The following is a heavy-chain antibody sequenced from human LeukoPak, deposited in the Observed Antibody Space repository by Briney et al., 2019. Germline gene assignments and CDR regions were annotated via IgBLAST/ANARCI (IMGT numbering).Heavy chain of an antibody. CDR2: ITGTDGST. V-gene: IGHV3-23*01. J-gene: IGHJ4*02. CDR1: GFTFSYYA. CDR3: AKAFNYGSGYNYKTFDS. Sequence: QPGGSLRLSCAASGFTFSYYAMSWVRQAPGEGLEWVSVITGTDGSTYYADSVKGRFTISRDNSKSTLYLQMNSLRAEDTALYYCAKAFNYGSGYNYKTFDSWGQGTLVTVSS. D-gene: IGHD3-10*01.